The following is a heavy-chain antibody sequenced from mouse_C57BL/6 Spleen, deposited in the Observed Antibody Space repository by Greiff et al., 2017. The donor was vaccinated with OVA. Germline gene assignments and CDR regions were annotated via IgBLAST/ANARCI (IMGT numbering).Heavy chain of an antibody. Sequence: EVQRVESEGGLVQPGSSMKLSCTASGFTFSDYYMAWVRQVPEKGLEWVANINYDGSSTYYLDSLKSRFIISRDNAKNILYLQMSSLKSEDTATYYCARSITTVVARGGYYFDYWGQGTTLTVSS. CDR1: GFTFSDYY. D-gene: IGHD1-1*01. CDR2: INYDGSST. V-gene: IGHV5-16*01. CDR3: ARSITTVVARGGYYFDY. J-gene: IGHJ2*01.